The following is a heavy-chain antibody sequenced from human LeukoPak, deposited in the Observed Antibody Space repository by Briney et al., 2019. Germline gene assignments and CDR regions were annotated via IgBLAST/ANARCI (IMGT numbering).Heavy chain of an antibody. D-gene: IGHD6-19*01. CDR2: IYSGGST. CDR1: GFTVSSNY. J-gene: IGHJ6*02. V-gene: IGHV3-66*01. CDR3: ARGMVAGTVSPRRELFYYYYGMDV. Sequence: GGSLRLSCAASGFTVSSNYMSWVRQAPGKGLEWVSVIYSGGSTYYADSVKGRFTISRDNSKNTLYLQMNSLRAEDTAVYYCARGMVAGTVSPRRELFYYYYGMDVWGQGTTVTVSS.